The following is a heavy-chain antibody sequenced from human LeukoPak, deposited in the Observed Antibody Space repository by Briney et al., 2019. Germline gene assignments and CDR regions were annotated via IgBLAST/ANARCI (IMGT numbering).Heavy chain of an antibody. CDR3: ARGGGRITIFGVVISAGGYMDV. CDR1: GYSISSGYY. V-gene: IGHV4-38-2*02. D-gene: IGHD3-3*01. CDR2: IYHSGST. Sequence: SETLSLTCTVSGYSISSGYYWGWIRQPPGKGLEWIGNIYHSGSTYYNPSLKSRVTISVDTSKNQFSLKLSSVTAADTAVYYCARGGGRITIFGVVISAGGYMDVWGKGTTVTVSS. J-gene: IGHJ6*03.